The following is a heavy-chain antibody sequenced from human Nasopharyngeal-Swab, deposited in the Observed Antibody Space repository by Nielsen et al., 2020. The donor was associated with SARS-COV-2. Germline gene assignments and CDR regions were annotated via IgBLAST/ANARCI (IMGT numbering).Heavy chain of an antibody. D-gene: IGHD6-13*01. CDR3: AKAQQQMAYYYYGMDV. J-gene: IGHJ6*02. Sequence: AGSLRLSCAASGFTFSSYGMHWVRQAPGKGLEWVAVISYDGSNKYYADSVKGRFTISRDNSKNTLYLQMNSLRAEDTAVYYCAKAQQQMAYYYYGMDVWGQGTTVTVSS. CDR1: GFTFSSYG. CDR2: ISYDGSNK. V-gene: IGHV3-30*18.